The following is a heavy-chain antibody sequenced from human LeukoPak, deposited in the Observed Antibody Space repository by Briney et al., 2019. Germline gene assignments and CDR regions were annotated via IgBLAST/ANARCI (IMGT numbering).Heavy chain of an antibody. CDR1: GGSFSDYY. Sequence: PSETPSLTCEVYGGSFSDYYWSWIRQPPGKGLEWIGEINHSGGTSYNPSLKSRVTMSVDTSKNQFSVKLTSVTAADTAVYYCARAKDSYGKVFDCWGQGTLVTVSS. CDR2: INHSGGT. V-gene: IGHV4-34*01. J-gene: IGHJ5*01. D-gene: IGHD5-18*01. CDR3: ARAKDSYGKVFDC.